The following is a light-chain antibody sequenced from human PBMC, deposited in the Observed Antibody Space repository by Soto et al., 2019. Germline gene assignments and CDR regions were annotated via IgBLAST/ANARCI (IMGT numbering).Light chain of an antibody. V-gene: IGKV3-20*01. CDR1: HSVSSS. CDR3: QQYGSSPPYT. CDR2: GAS. J-gene: IGKJ2*01. Sequence: EIVMTQSPATLSVSPGERATLFCRASHSVSSSLAWYQQKPGQAPRLLIYGASSRATGIPDRFSGSGSGTDFTLTISRLEPEDFAVYYCQQYGSSPPYTFGQGTKVDIK.